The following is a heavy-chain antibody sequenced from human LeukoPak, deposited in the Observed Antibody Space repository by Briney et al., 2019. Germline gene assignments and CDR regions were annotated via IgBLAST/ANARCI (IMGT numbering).Heavy chain of an antibody. CDR1: GGSISSGGYY. V-gene: IGHV4-31*03. CDR3: ARGLNHDYGDYGVDY. D-gene: IGHD4-17*01. J-gene: IGHJ4*02. CDR2: IYYSGST. Sequence: SETLSLTCTVSGGSISSGGYYWSWIRQHPGKGLEWIGYIYYSGSTYYNPSLKSRVTISVDTSKNQFSLKLSSVTAADTAVYYCARGLNHDYGDYGVDYWGQGTLVTVSS.